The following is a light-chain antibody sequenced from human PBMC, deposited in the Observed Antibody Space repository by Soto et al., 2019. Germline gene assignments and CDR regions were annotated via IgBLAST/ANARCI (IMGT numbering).Light chain of an antibody. Sequence: DIQMTQSPSSLSASVGDRVTITCRASQSISSYLNWYQQKPGKAPKFLIYAASSLQSGVPSRFSGSGSGTDFTLTISSLQPEDFATYYCQQSYSSPDTFGQGTRVEIK. CDR1: QSISSY. CDR2: AAS. CDR3: QQSYSSPDT. J-gene: IGKJ1*01. V-gene: IGKV1-39*01.